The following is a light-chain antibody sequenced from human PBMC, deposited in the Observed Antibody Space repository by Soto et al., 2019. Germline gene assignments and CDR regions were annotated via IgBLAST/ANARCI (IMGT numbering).Light chain of an antibody. Sequence: DIQMTQSPSTLSASVGDRVTITFRASQSVSNWLAWYQQKPGKAPNLLIYAASTLQPGVPSRFSGSGSGADFTLTISSLQPEDVAAYYCQKYDSAPLTFGQGTKVDI. CDR1: QSVSNW. CDR3: QKYDSAPLT. V-gene: IGKV1-27*01. CDR2: AAS. J-gene: IGKJ1*01.